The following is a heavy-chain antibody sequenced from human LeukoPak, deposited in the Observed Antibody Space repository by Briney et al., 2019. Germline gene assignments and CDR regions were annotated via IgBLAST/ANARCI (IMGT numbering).Heavy chain of an antibody. V-gene: IGHV3-21*04. CDR2: ISSTSSCI. CDR3: AKDSRTTYDSSWLYYFDS. J-gene: IGHJ4*02. Sequence: PGGSLRLSCAASGFTFSSYTMNWVRQAPGKGLEWVSSISSTSSCIYYADSVKGRFTISRDNAKNSLYLQMNRLRAEDTAVYYCAKDSRTTYDSSWLYYFDSWGQGTLVTVSS. CDR1: GFTFSSYT. D-gene: IGHD6-13*01.